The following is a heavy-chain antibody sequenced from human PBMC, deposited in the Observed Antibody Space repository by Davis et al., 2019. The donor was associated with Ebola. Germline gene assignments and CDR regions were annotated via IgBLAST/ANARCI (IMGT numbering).Heavy chain of an antibody. V-gene: IGHV3-7*01. CDR3: ARDNYWKLDY. J-gene: IGHJ4*02. Sequence: GESLKIPCAASGFTFSESWMAWVRQAPGTGLEWLANMLHDGSEKYSAGPVKGRFTISRDNARNSFYLQMNSLRGEDTAVYYWARDNYWKLDYWGQGILVTVSS. CDR2: MLHDGSEK. D-gene: IGHD4-11*01. CDR1: GFTFSESW.